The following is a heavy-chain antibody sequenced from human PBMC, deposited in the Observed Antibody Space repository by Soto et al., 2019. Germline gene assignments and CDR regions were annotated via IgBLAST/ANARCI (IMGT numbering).Heavy chain of an antibody. V-gene: IGHV1-46*01. CDR2: INPSGGTT. D-gene: IGHD3-22*01. CDR1: GYTFTSYY. J-gene: IGHJ4*02. Sequence: ASVKVSCKASGYTFTSYYMHWVRQAPGQGLEWMGVINPSGGTTTYAQKFQVRVTMTRDTSTSTVYMELSSLRSEDTAVYYCAKFDSSGYHSDYWGQGTLVTVSS. CDR3: AKFDSSGYHSDY.